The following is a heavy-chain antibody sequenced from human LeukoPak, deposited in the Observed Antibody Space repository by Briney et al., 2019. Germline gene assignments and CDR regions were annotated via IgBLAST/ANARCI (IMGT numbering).Heavy chain of an antibody. Sequence: SETLSLTCTVSGGSISSGDYYWGWIRQPQGKGLEWIGYIYYSGSTYYNPSLKSRVTISVDTSKNQFSLKLSSVTAADTAVYYCARDLLNEGNHLDYWGQGTLVTVSS. CDR1: GGSISSGDYY. CDR3: ARDLLNEGNHLDY. J-gene: IGHJ4*02. CDR2: IYYSGST. D-gene: IGHD4-23*01. V-gene: IGHV4-30-4*01.